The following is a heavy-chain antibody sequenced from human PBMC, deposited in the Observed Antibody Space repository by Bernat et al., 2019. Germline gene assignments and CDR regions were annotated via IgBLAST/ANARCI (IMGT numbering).Heavy chain of an antibody. Sequence: QVQLVQSGAEVKKPGASVKVSCKASGYTFTSYAMHWVRQAPGQRLEWMGWINAGNGNTKYSQKFQGRVTITRDTSASTAYMELSSLRSEDTAVYYCARGEDTAMVSYYYYGMDVWGQGTTVTVSS. CDR3: ARGEDTAMVSYYYYGMDV. V-gene: IGHV1-3*01. D-gene: IGHD5-18*01. CDR2: INAGNGNT. CDR1: GYTFTSYA. J-gene: IGHJ6*02.